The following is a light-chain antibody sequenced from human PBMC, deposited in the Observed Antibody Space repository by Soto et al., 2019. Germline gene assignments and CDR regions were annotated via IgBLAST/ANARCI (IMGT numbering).Light chain of an antibody. CDR1: QNIVNY. CDR3: QQYYNTPMT. CDR2: AAS. V-gene: IGKV1-39*01. Sequence: DIQMTQSPSSLTASVGDTVTITCRASQNIVNYLNWYQQRPGKAPELLISAASSLHSGNPSRFSGSGSGTDFTLTISSLQAEDVAVYYCQQYYNTPMTFGQGTRLEIK. J-gene: IGKJ5*01.